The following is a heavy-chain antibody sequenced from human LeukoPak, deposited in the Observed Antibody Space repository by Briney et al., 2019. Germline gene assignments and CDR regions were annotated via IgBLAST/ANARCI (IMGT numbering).Heavy chain of an antibody. CDR3: ARDRGYDSSGFDY. CDR2: ISSSSSYI. Sequence: GGSLRLSCAASGFTFSSYSMNWVRQAPGKGLEWVSSISSSSSYIYYADSVKGRFTISRDNAKNSLYLQMSSLRAEDTAVYYCARDRGYDSSGFDYWGQGTLVTVSS. CDR1: GFTFSSYS. V-gene: IGHV3-21*01. D-gene: IGHD3-22*01. J-gene: IGHJ4*02.